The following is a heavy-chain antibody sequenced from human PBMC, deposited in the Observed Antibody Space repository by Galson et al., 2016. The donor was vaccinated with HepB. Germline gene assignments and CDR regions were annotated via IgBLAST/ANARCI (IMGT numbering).Heavy chain of an antibody. CDR3: AKVGDEYYFDY. Sequence: SETLSLTCAVSGGSISSSNWWTWVRQPPGKGLEWIGEIPHGGITNYNPSLKSRLTISLYKAKNQVSLNLNSVTAADTAVYYCAKVGDEYYFDYWGPGTLVTVSS. CDR1: GGSISSSNW. J-gene: IGHJ4*02. CDR2: IPHGGIT. V-gene: IGHV4-4*02. D-gene: IGHD3-16*01.